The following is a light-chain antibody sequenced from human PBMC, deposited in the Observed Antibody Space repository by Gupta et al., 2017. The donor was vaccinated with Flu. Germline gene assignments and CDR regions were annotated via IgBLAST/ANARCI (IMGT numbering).Light chain of an antibody. CDR1: HSLLHSNGNNY. V-gene: IGKV2-28*01. CDR2: LGS. Sequence: ISCRSSHSLLHSNGNNYLSWYLQKPGQSPQVLIFLGSHRASGVPDRFSGGGSGTDFTLKISRVEAEDVGVYYCMQSLHTPLTFGQGTRLEIK. CDR3: MQSLHTPLT. J-gene: IGKJ5*01.